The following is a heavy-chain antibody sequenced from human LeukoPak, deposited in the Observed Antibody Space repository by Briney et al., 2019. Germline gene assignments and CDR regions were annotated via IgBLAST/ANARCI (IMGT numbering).Heavy chain of an antibody. D-gene: IGHD3-10*01. V-gene: IGHV3-21*01. Sequence: GGSLRLSRAASGFTFSSYSMNWVRQAPGKGLGWVSSISSSSSYIYYADSVKGRFTISRDNAKNSLYLQMNSLRAEDTAVYYCARAYGSGTLDWFDPWGQGTLVTVSS. CDR2: ISSSSSYI. J-gene: IGHJ5*02. CDR1: GFTFSSYS. CDR3: ARAYGSGTLDWFDP.